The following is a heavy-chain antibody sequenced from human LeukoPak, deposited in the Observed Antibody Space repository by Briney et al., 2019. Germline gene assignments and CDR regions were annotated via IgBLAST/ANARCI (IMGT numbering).Heavy chain of an antibody. Sequence: SQTLSLTCTVSGGSVGSGDYDWSWIRQPPGKGLEWIGCIYHSGSIYYNPSLKSRVTISLDTPKNQFSLKLSSVTAADTAVYYCARASGGSYSGPIYYYYYMDVWGKGTTVTVSS. CDR1: GGSVGSGDYD. D-gene: IGHD1-26*01. V-gene: IGHV4-30-4*08. CDR2: IYHSGSI. J-gene: IGHJ6*03. CDR3: ARASGGSYSGPIYYYYYMDV.